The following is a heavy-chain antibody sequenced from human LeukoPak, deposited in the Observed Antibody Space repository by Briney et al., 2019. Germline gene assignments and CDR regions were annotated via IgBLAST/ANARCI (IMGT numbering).Heavy chain of an antibody. D-gene: IGHD6-19*01. V-gene: IGHV3-43*02. Sequence: PGGSLRLSCAASGFTFDGYAMHLVRPGPGKGLEWVSRISGDGGSPYHAVSVKGRFNISRDNSKHSLYLQMNSLRAEDSALYHCAGGYSSGWYITLKDGMDVWGQGTTVTVSS. CDR2: ISGDGGSP. J-gene: IGHJ6*02. CDR1: GFTFDGYA. CDR3: AGGYSSGWYITLKDGMDV.